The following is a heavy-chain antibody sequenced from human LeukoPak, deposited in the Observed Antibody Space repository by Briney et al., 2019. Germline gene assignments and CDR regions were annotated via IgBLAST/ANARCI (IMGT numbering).Heavy chain of an antibody. V-gene: IGHV1-2*02. D-gene: IGHD2-15*01. CDR3: ARASYCSGGSCYDLDY. CDR2: INPNSGGT. Sequence: ASVKVSCKASGYTFTGYYMHWVRQAPGQGLEWMGWINPNSGGTNYAQKFQGRVTMTRDTSISTAYLQWSSLKASDTAMYYCARASYCSGGSCYDLDYWGQGTLVTVSS. J-gene: IGHJ4*02. CDR1: GYTFTGYY.